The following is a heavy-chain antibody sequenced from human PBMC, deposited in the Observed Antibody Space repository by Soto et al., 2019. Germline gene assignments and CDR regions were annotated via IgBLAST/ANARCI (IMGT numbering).Heavy chain of an antibody. CDR3: AKAQRGRKRPFFGQARPYDPYSAMDI. CDR2: ISWDGSNT. CDR1: GFTFDDYA. Sequence: XVSLRLSCAASGFTFDDYAMHWVRQAPGKGLEWVSLISWDGSNTYYADSVKGRFNISRDNSKNSLYLQMNSLRPEDTALYYCAKAQRGRKRPFFGQARPYDPYSAMDIWGQGTTVTVSS. J-gene: IGHJ6*02. V-gene: IGHV3-43D*04. D-gene: IGHD3-3*01.